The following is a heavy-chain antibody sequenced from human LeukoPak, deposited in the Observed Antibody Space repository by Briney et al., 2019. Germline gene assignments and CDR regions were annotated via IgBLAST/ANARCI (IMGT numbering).Heavy chain of an antibody. D-gene: IGHD6-19*01. V-gene: IGHV3-53*01. J-gene: IGHJ4*02. CDR2: IYSDGRT. CDR3: ARCSSGWYDFDY. Sequence: GGSLRLSCAASGFTVSSNYMSWVRQAPGKGLEWVSVIYSDGRTYYADSVKGRFTISRDNSKNTLYLETNSLRAEDTAVYYCARCSSGWYDFDYWGQGTLVTVSS. CDR1: GFTVSSNY.